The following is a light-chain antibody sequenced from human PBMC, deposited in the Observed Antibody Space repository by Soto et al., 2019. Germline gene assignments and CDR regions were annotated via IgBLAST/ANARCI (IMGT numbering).Light chain of an antibody. V-gene: IGKV2-30*01. CDR2: KVS. CDR1: QSLVFSDGNTY. J-gene: IGKJ1*01. Sequence: DVVLTQSPLSLPVALGQPASISCRSSQSLVFSDGNTYLNWFQQRPGQSPRRLIYKVSNRDSGVPDRVSGSGSGTDITLKISRVEAEDVQVYYYIQYTRWLWTCGQGTKVEIK. CDR3: IQYTRWLWT.